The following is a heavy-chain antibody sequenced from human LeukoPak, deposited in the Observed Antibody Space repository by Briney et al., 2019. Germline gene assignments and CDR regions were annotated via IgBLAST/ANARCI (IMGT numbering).Heavy chain of an antibody. Sequence: GGSLRLSCAASGFTFSSYAMHWVRQAPGKGLEWVVVISYDGSNKNYADSVKGRFTISRDNSKNTLYLQMNSLRAGDTALYYCARSSVYYHLYYYYYGMDVWGQGTTVTVSS. J-gene: IGHJ6*02. V-gene: IGHV3-30-3*01. D-gene: IGHD3-22*01. CDR3: ARSSVYYHLYYYYYGMDV. CDR2: ISYDGSNK. CDR1: GFTFSSYA.